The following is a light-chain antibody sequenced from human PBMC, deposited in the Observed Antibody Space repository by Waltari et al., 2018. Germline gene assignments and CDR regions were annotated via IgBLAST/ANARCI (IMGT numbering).Light chain of an antibody. CDR3: SSYTSSSFVV. V-gene: IGLV2-14*01. J-gene: IGLJ2*01. Sequence: QSALTQPASVSGSPGQSITISCTGTSRDVGGYNYVSWYQQHPGKAPKLMIYDVSKRPSGVSNRFSGSKSGNTASLTISGLQAEDEADYYCSSYTSSSFVVFGGGTKLTVL. CDR1: SRDVGGYNY. CDR2: DVS.